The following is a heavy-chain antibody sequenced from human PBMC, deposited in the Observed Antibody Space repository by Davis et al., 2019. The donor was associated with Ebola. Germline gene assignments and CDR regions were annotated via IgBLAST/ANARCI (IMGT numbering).Heavy chain of an antibody. CDR1: EFTIRSYW. CDR2: IDTDGSTT. J-gene: IGHJ4*02. Sequence: PGGSLRLSCVGSEFTIRSYWPHWPRQAPGKGLEWVPRIDTDGSTTNYADSVRGRFTISRDNAKNTLFLQMNSLRADDTAVYYCARDVGGRAGYWGQGTLVTVSS. V-gene: IGHV3-74*01. CDR3: ARDVGGRAGY.